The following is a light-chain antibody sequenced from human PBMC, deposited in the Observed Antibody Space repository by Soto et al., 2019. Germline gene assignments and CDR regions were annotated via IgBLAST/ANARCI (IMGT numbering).Light chain of an antibody. CDR2: GAS. CDR3: QQYENWPWT. J-gene: IGKJ1*01. Sequence: EIVMSQSPATLSVSPGRRATLSCRASQSISGTLAWYQQKPGQAPRRLIYGASTRAAGFPARFSGSGSGTDFTLTISSLQSEECAVYYCQQYENWPWTFGQGTKVEIK. CDR1: QSISGT. V-gene: IGKV3-15*01.